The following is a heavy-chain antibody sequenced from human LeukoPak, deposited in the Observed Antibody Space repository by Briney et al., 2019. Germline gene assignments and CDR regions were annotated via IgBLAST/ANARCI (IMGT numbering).Heavy chain of an antibody. Sequence: SETLSLTCTVSGGSISSYYWGWIRQPPGKGLEWIASIYYSGSTYYNPSLKSRVTISVDTSKNQFSLKLSSVTAADTAVYYCARDKTSTWEYNWFDPWGQGTLVTVSS. CDR1: GGSISSYY. D-gene: IGHD1-26*01. V-gene: IGHV4-39*07. CDR3: ARDKTSTWEYNWFDP. CDR2: IYYSGST. J-gene: IGHJ5*02.